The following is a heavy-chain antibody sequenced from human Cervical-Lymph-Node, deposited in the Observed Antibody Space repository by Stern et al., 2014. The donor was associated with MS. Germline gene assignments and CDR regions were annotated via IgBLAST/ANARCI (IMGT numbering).Heavy chain of an antibody. CDR3: ARDKGMFFL. CDR1: GGSITNYY. Sequence: QLQLQESGPGLVKPSETLSLTCTASGGSITNYYRSWIRQPPGKGLEWIGYIYSSGSTNYNPSPKRGGSTSVGTSTNQFSLILRSVTAADTAVYYCARDKGMFFLWGQGTLVTVSS. V-gene: IGHV4-4*08. J-gene: IGHJ4*01. D-gene: IGHD2/OR15-2a*01. CDR2: IYSSGST.